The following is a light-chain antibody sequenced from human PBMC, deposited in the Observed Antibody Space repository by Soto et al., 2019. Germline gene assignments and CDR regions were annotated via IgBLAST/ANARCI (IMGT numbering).Light chain of an antibody. J-gene: IGKJ5*01. V-gene: IGKV3-11*01. CDR3: QQRNDWPIT. CDR2: GAS. Sequence: EIVLTQSPASLSLSPGAIATLSCRASQSVDSHLVWYQQKPGQAPRLLIFGASNRATGIPARFSGSGSGTDFTLAINRLEPDDFAVYYCQQRNDWPITFGQGTRLRL. CDR1: QSVDSH.